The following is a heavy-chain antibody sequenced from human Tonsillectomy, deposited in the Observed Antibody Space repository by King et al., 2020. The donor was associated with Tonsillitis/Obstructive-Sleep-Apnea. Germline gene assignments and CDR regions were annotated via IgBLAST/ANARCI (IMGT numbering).Heavy chain of an antibody. J-gene: IGHJ6*02. CDR3: ARGGMTTVVTPNGMDV. D-gene: IGHD4-23*01. CDR2: MNPNSGNT. CDR1: GYTFTSYD. V-gene: IGHV1-8*01. Sequence: QLVQSGAEVKKPGASVKVSCKTSGYTFTSYDINWVRQATGQGLEWMGWMNPNSGNTGYALKFQGRVTMTRNTSISTAYMELSSLRSEDTAVYYCARGGMTTVVTPNGMDVWGQGTTVTVSS.